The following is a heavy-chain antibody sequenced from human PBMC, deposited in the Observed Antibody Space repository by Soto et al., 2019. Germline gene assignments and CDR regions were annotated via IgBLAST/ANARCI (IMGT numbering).Heavy chain of an antibody. V-gene: IGHV3-30-3*01. CDR3: ARAIEDYGDYGYYFDY. D-gene: IGHD4-17*01. CDR2: ISYDGSNK. Sequence: QVQLVESGGGVVQPGRSLRLSCAASGFTFSSYAMHWVRQAPGKGLEWVAVISYDGSNKYYADSVKGRFTISRENSKNTRYLQMNSLRAEDTAVYYCARAIEDYGDYGYYFDYWGQGTLVTVSS. CDR1: GFTFSSYA. J-gene: IGHJ4*02.